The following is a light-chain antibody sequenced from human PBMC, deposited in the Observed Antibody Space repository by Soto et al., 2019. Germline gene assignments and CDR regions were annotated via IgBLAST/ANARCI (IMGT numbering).Light chain of an antibody. V-gene: IGLV2-23*02. CDR2: EVS. CDR1: SSDVGSYNL. CDR3: CSYAGSSIPQV. Sequence: QSALTQPASVSGSPGQSITISCTGTSSDVGSYNLVSWYQQHPGKAPKLMIYEVSKRPSGVSNRFSGSKSGNTASLTISGLQAEDEADYYCCSYAGSSIPQVFGGGTKLTVL. J-gene: IGLJ2*01.